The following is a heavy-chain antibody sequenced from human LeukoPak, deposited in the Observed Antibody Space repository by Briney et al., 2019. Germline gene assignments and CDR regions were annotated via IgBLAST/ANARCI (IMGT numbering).Heavy chain of an antibody. CDR1: GFSLSTSGMR. D-gene: IGHD3-10*01. J-gene: IGHJ4*02. CDR2: IDWDDDK. CDR3: ARMATRGVNPYFDY. Sequence: SGPTLVNPTQTLTLTCTFSGFSLSTSGMRVSWIRQPPGTALEWLARIDWDDDKFYSTSLKTRLTISKDTSKSQVVLTMTNMDPMDTATYYCARMATRGVNPYFDYWCQGTLVPVSS. V-gene: IGHV2-70*04.